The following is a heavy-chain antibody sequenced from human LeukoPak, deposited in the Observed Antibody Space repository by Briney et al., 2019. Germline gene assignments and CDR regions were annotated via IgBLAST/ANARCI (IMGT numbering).Heavy chain of an antibody. V-gene: IGHV3-30*04. CDR2: ISYDGKKE. D-gene: IGHD6-13*01. CDR3: ARDVAATGTYSDY. Sequence: PERSLRLSCTASGFTFSNYAIHWVRQSPGKGLEWVAVISYDGKKESYSDSVKGRFTISRDNLKNTLYLQMNSLRAEDTAVYYCARDVAATGTYSDYWGQGTLVTVSS. J-gene: IGHJ4*02. CDR1: GFTFSNYA.